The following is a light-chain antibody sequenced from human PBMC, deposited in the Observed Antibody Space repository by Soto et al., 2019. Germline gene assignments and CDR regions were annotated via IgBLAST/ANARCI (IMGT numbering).Light chain of an antibody. J-gene: IGLJ2*01. CDR3: QAWDRSTVV. CDR2: QDT. V-gene: IGLV3-1*01. Sequence: SYELTQPPSVSVSPGQTASITCSGDKLGTKYACWYQQKPGQSPVLVIYQDTKRPSGIPERFAGSNSGNTATLTISGTQAMVEADYYCQAWDRSTVVFGGGTKLTVL. CDR1: KLGTKY.